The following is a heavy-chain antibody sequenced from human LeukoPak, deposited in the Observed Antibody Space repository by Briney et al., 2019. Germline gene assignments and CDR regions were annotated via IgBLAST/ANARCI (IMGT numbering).Heavy chain of an antibody. J-gene: IGHJ6*02. V-gene: IGHV2-70*11. CDR1: GFSLNTSGMC. D-gene: IGHD4-11*01. CDR2: IDWDDDK. CDR3: ARIPAYSHYNYYGMDV. Sequence: SGPTLVNPTQTLTLTCTFSGFSLNTSGMCVSWIRQPPGKALEWLARIDWDDDKHYSTSLKTRLTISKDTSKNQVVLTVTNMDPVDAATYYCARIPAYSHYNYYGMDVWGQGTTVTVSS.